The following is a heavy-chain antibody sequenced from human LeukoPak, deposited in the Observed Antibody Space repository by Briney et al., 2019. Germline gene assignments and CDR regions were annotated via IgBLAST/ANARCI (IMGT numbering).Heavy chain of an antibody. D-gene: IGHD3-22*01. CDR3: ARGYYSLGYFDN. J-gene: IGHJ4*02. Sequence: GGSLRLSCAASGFTFSSYAMSWVRQAPGKGLEWLSYISSSAHAIYYADSVRGRFTISRDNANNSLFLQMHSLRDEDTAVYYCARGYYSLGYFDNWGQGTLVTVSS. V-gene: IGHV3-48*02. CDR2: ISSSAHAI. CDR1: GFTFSSYA.